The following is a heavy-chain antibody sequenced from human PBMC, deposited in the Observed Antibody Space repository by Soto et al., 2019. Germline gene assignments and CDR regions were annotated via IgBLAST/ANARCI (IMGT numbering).Heavy chain of an antibody. J-gene: IGHJ6*02. V-gene: IGHV3-7*03. CDR1: EFTFNNFW. CDR2: INQDGSEK. Sequence: EVQLVESGGGLVQPGGSLRLSCAASEFTFNNFWMTWVRQAPGKGLECVANINQDGSEKYYVNSVKGRFTISRDNAKNSLYLQMNSLRAEDTAIYYCAKCGPYYYYGMDVWGQGTTVTVSS. CDR3: AKCGPYYYYGMDV. D-gene: IGHD2-21*01.